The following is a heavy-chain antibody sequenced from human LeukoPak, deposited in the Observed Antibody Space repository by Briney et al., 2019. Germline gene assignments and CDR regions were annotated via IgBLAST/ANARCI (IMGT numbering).Heavy chain of an antibody. J-gene: IGHJ3*02. D-gene: IGHD2-21*02. CDR3: ASPAADCGGDCRDAFDI. V-gene: IGHV5-51*01. CDR1: GYSFTSYW. Sequence: GESLKISCKGSGYSFTSYWIGWVRQMPGKGLEWMGIIYPSDSDTRYSPSFQGQVTISADKSISTAYLQWSSLKASDTAMYYCASPAADCGGDCRDAFDIWGQGTMVTVSS. CDR2: IYPSDSDT.